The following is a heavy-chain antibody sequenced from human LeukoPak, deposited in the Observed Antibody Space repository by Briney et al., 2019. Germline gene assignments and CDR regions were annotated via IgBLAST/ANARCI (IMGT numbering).Heavy chain of an antibody. J-gene: IGHJ5*02. Sequence: GGSLRLSCAASGFTFSSYAMSWVRQAPGKGLEWVSGISGSGGTTYYADSVKGRFTISRDKSKNTLYLQMNSLRAEDTAVYYCAKERQYQPDNWFDPWGQGTLVTVSS. CDR2: ISGSGGTT. D-gene: IGHD2-2*01. CDR1: GFTFSSYA. CDR3: AKERQYQPDNWFDP. V-gene: IGHV3-23*01.